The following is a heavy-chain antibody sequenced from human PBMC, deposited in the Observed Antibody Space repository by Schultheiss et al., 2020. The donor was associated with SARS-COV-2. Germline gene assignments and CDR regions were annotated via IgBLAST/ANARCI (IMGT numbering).Heavy chain of an antibody. V-gene: IGHV3-33*08. D-gene: IGHD3-22*01. CDR2: IWYDGSNK. Sequence: GGSLRLSCAASGFTVSSNYMSWVRQAPGKGLEWVAVIWYDGSNKYYADSVKGRFTISRDNSKNTLYLQMNSLRSEDTAVYYCARQKWYYYDSSGYYYSAFDIWGQGTMVTVSS. CDR3: ARQKWYYYDSSGYYYSAFDI. CDR1: GFTVSSNY. J-gene: IGHJ3*02.